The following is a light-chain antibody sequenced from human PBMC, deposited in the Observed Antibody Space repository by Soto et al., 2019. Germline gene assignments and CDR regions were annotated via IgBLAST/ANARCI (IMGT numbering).Light chain of an antibody. CDR1: SNDIGIYNY. V-gene: IGLV2-14*01. J-gene: IGLJ2*01. CDR3: SSYTDSSTRV. Sequence: QSALTQPPSVSGSPGQSITISCTGTSNDIGIYNYVSWYQQHPGKAPKLMIYEVSYRPSGVSNRFSGSKSGNTASLTISGLQAEDEADYYCSSYTDSSTRVFGGGTQLTVL. CDR2: EVS.